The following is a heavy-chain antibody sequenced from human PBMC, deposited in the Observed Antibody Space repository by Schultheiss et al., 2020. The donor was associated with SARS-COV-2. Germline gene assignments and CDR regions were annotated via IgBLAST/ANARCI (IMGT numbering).Heavy chain of an antibody. D-gene: IGHD4-17*01. CDR3: VTVGEYGDYARNFDY. Sequence: SLRLSCAASGFTFSSYAMHWVRQAPGKGLEWVSGISWNSGSIGYADSVKGRFTISRDNSKNTLYLQMSSLRAEDTAVYYCVTVGEYGDYARNFDYWGQGTLVTVSS. CDR2: ISWNSGSI. CDR1: GFTFSSYA. J-gene: IGHJ4*02. V-gene: IGHV3-9*01.